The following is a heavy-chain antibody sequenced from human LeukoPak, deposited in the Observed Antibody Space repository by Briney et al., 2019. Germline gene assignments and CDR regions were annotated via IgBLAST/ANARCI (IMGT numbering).Heavy chain of an antibody. Sequence: SGTLSLTCTVSGGSISSYYWSWIRQPPGKGLEWIGHVYYSGNTNYNPSLKSRVTISVDTSKNQFSLKLSSVTAADTAVYYCARGGGYDYFDYWGQGTLVTVSS. D-gene: IGHD5-12*01. V-gene: IGHV4-59*01. CDR3: ARGGGYDYFDY. CDR1: GGSISSYY. J-gene: IGHJ4*02. CDR2: VYYSGNT.